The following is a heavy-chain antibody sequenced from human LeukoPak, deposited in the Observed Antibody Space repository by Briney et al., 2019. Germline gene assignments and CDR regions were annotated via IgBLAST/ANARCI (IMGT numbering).Heavy chain of an antibody. CDR1: GVSISSYY. CDR2: IYYSGST. Sequence: SETLSLTCTVSGVSISSYYWSWIRQPPGKGLEWIGYIYYSGSTNYNPSLKSRVTISVDTSKNQFSLKLSSVTAADTAVYYCASRYGSGSYYYGMDVWGQGTTVTVSS. J-gene: IGHJ6*02. CDR3: ASRYGSGSYYYGMDV. D-gene: IGHD3-10*01. V-gene: IGHV4-59*01.